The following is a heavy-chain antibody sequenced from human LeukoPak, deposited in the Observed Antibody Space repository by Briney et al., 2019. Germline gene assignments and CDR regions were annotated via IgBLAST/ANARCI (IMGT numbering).Heavy chain of an antibody. Sequence: PGGSLRLSCAASGFTVSSNYMSWVRQAPGKGLEWVSVIYSGGSTYYADSVKGRFTISRDNSKNTLYLQMNSLRAEDTAVYYCAKGTIFGVVSPLYNWGQGTLVTVSS. J-gene: IGHJ4*02. CDR3: AKGTIFGVVSPLYN. CDR2: IYSGGST. CDR1: GFTVSSNY. V-gene: IGHV3-53*01. D-gene: IGHD3-3*01.